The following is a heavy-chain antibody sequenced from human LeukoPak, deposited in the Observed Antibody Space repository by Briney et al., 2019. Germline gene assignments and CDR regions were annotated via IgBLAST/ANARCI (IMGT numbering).Heavy chain of an antibody. V-gene: IGHV3-23*01. CDR1: GFTFSSYA. D-gene: IGHD2-8*01. CDR3: AKMGSIVLMVYATSANFDY. J-gene: IGHJ4*02. Sequence: GGSLRLSCADSGFTFSSYAMSWVRQAPGKGLEWVSAISGSGGSTYYADSVKGRFTISRDNSKNTLYLQMNSLRAEDTAVYYCAKMGSIVLMVYATSANFDYWGQGTLVTVSS. CDR2: ISGSGGST.